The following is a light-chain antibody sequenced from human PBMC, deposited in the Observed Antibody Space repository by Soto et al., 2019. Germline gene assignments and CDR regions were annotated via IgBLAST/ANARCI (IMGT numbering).Light chain of an antibody. Sequence: DIQSTQSPSVSTSVGDSVYITCRASQGISSWLAWYEQKPGKAPKLLIYAASTLQSGVPSRFSVIGSGTEFPLTISRLKNEAFATYDGQQLNSYPLTFGGGTKVDIK. CDR2: AAS. CDR3: QQLNSYPLT. J-gene: IGKJ4*01. V-gene: IGKV1-9*01. CDR1: QGISSW.